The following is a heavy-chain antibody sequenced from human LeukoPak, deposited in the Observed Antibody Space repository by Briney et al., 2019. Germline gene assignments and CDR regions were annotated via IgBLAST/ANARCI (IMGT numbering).Heavy chain of an antibody. D-gene: IGHD3-3*01. CDR1: GYTFTSYF. Sequence: ASVKVSCKASGYTFTSYFMHWVRQAPGQGLEWMGIINPSGGSTSYAQKFQGRVTMTRDTSTSTVYMELSSLRSEDTAVYYCARERITIFGVVINSYYYYGMDVWGQGTTVTVSS. V-gene: IGHV1-46*01. CDR2: INPSGGST. CDR3: ARERITIFGVVINSYYYYGMDV. J-gene: IGHJ6*02.